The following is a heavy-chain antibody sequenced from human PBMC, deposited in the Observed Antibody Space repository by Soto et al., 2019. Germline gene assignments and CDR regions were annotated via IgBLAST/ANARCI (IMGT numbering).Heavy chain of an antibody. CDR3: TSDRSGHPYKGDFEY. J-gene: IGHJ4*02. CDR2: SRRKSDGGTT. CDR1: DFSFSNEW. V-gene: IGHV3-15*07. D-gene: IGHD6-19*01. Sequence: DVQLVESGGGLVKPGGSLRLSCTASDFSFSNEWMNWVRQAPGKGLEWVGRSRRKSDGGTTDYAAPVKGRFTISRDDSKNTLYPQMNSLTSEDTGVYYCTSDRSGHPYKGDFEYWGRGTRVTVSS.